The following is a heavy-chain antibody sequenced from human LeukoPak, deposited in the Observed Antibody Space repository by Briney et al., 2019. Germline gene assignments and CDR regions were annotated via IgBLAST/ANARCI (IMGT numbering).Heavy chain of an antibody. CDR1: GFTFSSYS. CDR3: AREQVDY. V-gene: IGHV3-48*04. J-gene: IGHJ4*02. CDR2: ISSSSSTI. Sequence: PGGSLRLSCAASGFTFSSYSMNWVRQAPGKGLEWVSYISSSSSTIYYADSVKGRFTISRDNAKNSLYLQMNRLRAEDTAVYYCAREQVDYWGQGTLVTVSS.